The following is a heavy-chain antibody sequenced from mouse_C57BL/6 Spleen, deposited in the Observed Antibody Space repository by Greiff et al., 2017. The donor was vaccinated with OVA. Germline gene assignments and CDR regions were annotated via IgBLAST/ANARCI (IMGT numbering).Heavy chain of an antibody. CDR2: INYDGSST. V-gene: IGHV5-16*01. J-gene: IGHJ4*01. CDR3: ARDYGNPYYYAMDY. CDR1: GFTFSDYY. D-gene: IGHD2-1*01. Sequence: EVQVVESEGGLVQPGSSMKLSCTASGFTFSDYYMAWVRQVPEKGLEWVANINYDGSSTYYLDSLKSRFIISRDNAKNILYLQMSSLKSEDTATYYCARDYGNPYYYAMDYWGQGTSVTVSS.